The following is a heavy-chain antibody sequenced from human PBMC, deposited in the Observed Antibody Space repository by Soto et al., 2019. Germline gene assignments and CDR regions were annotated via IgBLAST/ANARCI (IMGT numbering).Heavy chain of an antibody. V-gene: IGHV1-46*03. CDR2: INPSCGST. CDR3: ARAGPLRRMDMVVVPAASLDATDI. J-gene: IGHJ3*02. CDR1: GYTFTSYY. D-gene: IGHD2-2*03. Sequence: GASVKVSCKASGYTFTSYYMHWVRQAPGQGLEWMGIINPSCGSTSYAQKFQGRVTMTRDTSTSTVYMELSSLRSEDTAVYYCARAGPLRRMDMVVVPAASLDATDIWGQGTMVTVSS.